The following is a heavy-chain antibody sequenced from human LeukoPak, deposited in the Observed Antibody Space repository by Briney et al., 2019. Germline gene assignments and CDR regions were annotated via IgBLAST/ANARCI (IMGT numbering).Heavy chain of an antibody. D-gene: IGHD4-23*01. V-gene: IGHV3-7*05. J-gene: IGHJ4*02. CDR2: IKQDGSEK. Sequence: GGSPRLSCAASGFTFSSYWMSWVRQAPGKGLEWVANIKQDGSEKYYVDSVKGRFTISRDNAKNSLYLQMNSLRAEDTAVYYCARVGDYGGKHFDYWGQGTLVTVSS. CDR3: ARVGDYGGKHFDY. CDR1: GFTFSSYW.